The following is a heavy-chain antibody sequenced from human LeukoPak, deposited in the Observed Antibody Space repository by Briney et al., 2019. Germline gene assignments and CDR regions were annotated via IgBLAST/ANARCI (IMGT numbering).Heavy chain of an antibody. CDR3: ATVYGDFRVEGRYFYS. Sequence: SETLSLTCTVSDGSITNYDWSWVRQPPGKGLEFIGHVHYSGTTNYNPSLRSRVTISIDTSKKHFFLKLKSVTAADTAVYYCATVYGDFRVEGRYFYSWGQGTLVTVSS. J-gene: IGHJ4*02. CDR1: DGSITNYD. V-gene: IGHV4-59*01. CDR2: VHYSGTT. D-gene: IGHD4-17*01.